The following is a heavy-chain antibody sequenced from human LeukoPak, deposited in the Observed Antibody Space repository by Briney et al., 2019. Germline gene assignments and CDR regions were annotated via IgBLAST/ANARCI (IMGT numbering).Heavy chain of an antibody. D-gene: IGHD3-22*01. CDR3: ARSGNYYDSSGYYTRPPKYNWFDP. V-gene: IGHV4-30-2*01. Sequence: SQTLSLTCAVSGGSISSGGYSWSWIRQPPGKGLEWIGYIYHSGSTYYNPSLKSRVTISVDRSKNQFSLKLSSVTAADTAVYYCARSGNYYDSSGYYTRPPKYNWFDPWGQGTLVTVSS. CDR2: IYHSGST. CDR1: GGSISSGGYS. J-gene: IGHJ5*02.